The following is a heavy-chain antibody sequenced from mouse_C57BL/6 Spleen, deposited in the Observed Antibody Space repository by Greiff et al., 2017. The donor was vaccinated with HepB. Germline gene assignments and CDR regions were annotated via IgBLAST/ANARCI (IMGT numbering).Heavy chain of an antibody. D-gene: IGHD1-1*02. V-gene: IGHV1-64*01. CDR3: ARRRDGAWYFDV. J-gene: IGHJ1*03. Sequence: QVQLQQPGAELVKPGASVKLSCKASGYTFTSYWMHWVKQRPGQGLEWIGMIHPNSGSTKYNEKFKSKATLTVDKSSSTAYMQLSSLTSEDSAVYYCARRRDGAWYFDVWGTGTTVTVSS. CDR1: GYTFTSYW. CDR2: IHPNSGST.